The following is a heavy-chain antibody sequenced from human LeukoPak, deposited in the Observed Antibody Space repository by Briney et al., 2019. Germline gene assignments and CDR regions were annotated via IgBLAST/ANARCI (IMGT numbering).Heavy chain of an antibody. CDR1: GYTFTSYA. D-gene: IGHD3-10*01. Sequence: ASVKVSCRASGYTFTSYAMHWVRQAPGQRLEWMGWINAGNGNTKYSQKFQGRVTITRDTSASTAYMELSSLRSEDTAVYYCAISPRGWFGELFPSFHYGMDVWGKGTTVTVSS. V-gene: IGHV1-3*01. CDR2: INAGNGNT. CDR3: AISPRGWFGELFPSFHYGMDV. J-gene: IGHJ6*04.